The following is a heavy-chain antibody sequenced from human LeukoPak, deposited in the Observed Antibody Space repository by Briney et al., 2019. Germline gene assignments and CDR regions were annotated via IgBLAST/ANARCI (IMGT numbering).Heavy chain of an antibody. J-gene: IGHJ4*02. CDR3: ARDKYSTIDY. Sequence: GGSLRLSCAASGFTFSTYSMHWVRQAPGKGLEWGSYISSSSSTIFYADSIKGRFTISRDNAKSSLFLQMNSLRDEDTAIYYCARDKYSTIDYWGQGTLVTVSS. V-gene: IGHV3-48*02. CDR2: ISSSSSTI. D-gene: IGHD6-6*01. CDR1: GFTFSTYS.